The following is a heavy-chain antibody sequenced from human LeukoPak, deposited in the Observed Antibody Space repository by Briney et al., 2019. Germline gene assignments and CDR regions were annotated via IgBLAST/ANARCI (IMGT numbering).Heavy chain of an antibody. CDR2: ILENGSNQ. CDR1: GFTFSSYG. D-gene: IGHD3-10*01. Sequence: PGGSLRLSCAASGFTFSSYGMHWVRQAPGKGLDWVAVILENGSNQYYADSVKGRFTIPRDNSKNTLFLQMNSLRGEDTAMYYCARDWYGSGSYFLNWFDPWGQGTLVTVSS. CDR3: ARDWYGSGSYFLNWFDP. V-gene: IGHV3-30*19. J-gene: IGHJ5*02.